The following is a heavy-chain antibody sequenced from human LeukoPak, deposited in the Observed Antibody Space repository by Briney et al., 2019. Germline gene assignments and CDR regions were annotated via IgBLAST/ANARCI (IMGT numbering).Heavy chain of an antibody. D-gene: IGHD5-18*01. CDR3: ARRPRGYSYGYPPGVAAFDI. V-gene: IGHV4-61*08. CDR2: INHSGST. CDR1: GGSISSGGYY. J-gene: IGHJ3*02. Sequence: SETLSLTCTVSGGSISSGGYYWSWIRQPPGKGLEWIGEINHSGSTNYNPSLKSRVTISVDTSKNQFSLKLSSVTAADTAEYYCARRPRGYSYGYPPGVAAFDIWGQGTMVTVSS.